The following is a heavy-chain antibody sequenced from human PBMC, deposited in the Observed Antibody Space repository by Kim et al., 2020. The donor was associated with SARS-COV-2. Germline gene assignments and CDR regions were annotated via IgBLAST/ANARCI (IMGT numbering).Heavy chain of an antibody. V-gene: IGHV4-4*02. J-gene: IGHJ4*02. D-gene: IGHD6-13*01. Sequence: PSLKSRVTISVDKSKNQFSLKLSSVTAADTAVYYCARDGVAAASSTYFDYWGQGTLVTVSS. CDR3: ARDGVAAASSTYFDY.